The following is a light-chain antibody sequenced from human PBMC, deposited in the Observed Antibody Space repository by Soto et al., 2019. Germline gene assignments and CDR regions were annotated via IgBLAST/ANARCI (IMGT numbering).Light chain of an antibody. CDR1: QSVDNY. CDR3: QQYNNWPRT. J-gene: IGKJ1*01. V-gene: IGKV3-11*01. Sequence: EIVLTQSPGTLSLSPWERATLSCRASQSVDNYLDWYQQKPGQAPRLLIYESSNRATGIPARFSGSGSGTDFTLTISSLQSEDFAVYYCQQYNNWPRTFGQGTKVDIK. CDR2: ESS.